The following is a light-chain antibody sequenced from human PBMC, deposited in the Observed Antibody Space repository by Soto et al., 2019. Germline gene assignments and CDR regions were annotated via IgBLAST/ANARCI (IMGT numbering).Light chain of an antibody. CDR1: NSNIGAGYD. J-gene: IGLJ3*02. CDR3: QSYDSGHSGHVL. V-gene: IGLV1-40*01. Sequence: QSVLTQPPSVSGAPGQRVTISCTGNNSNIGAGYDVLWYQQLPGTAPRLLIYGNSNRPSGVPDRFAGSKSGTSASVVITGLQADDEADYYCQSYDSGHSGHVLFGGGTTLTVL. CDR2: GNS.